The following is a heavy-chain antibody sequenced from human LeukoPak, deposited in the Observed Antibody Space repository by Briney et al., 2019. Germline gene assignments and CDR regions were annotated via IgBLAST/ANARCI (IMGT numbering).Heavy chain of an antibody. V-gene: IGHV4-39*01. J-gene: IGHJ4*02. CDR2: IYYSGST. CDR3: ASALAVAGTTYYFDY. D-gene: IGHD6-19*01. CDR1: GGSISSSSYY. Sequence: SETLSLTCTVSGGSISSSSYYWGWIRQPPGKGLEWIGSIYYSGSTYYNPSLKSRVTISVDTSKNQFSLKLSSVTAADTAVYYCASALAVAGTTYYFDYWGQGTLVTVSS.